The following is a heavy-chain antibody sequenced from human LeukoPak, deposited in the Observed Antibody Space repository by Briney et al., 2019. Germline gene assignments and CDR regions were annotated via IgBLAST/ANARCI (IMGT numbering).Heavy chain of an antibody. Sequence: SETLSLTCAVHGGSFSGYYWSWIRQPPGKGLEWIGEINHSGSTNYNPSLKSRVTISVDTSKNQFSLKLSSVTAADTAVYYCARDPRNRDSFDYWGQGTLVTVSS. CDR2: INHSGST. D-gene: IGHD3-16*02. V-gene: IGHV4-34*01. J-gene: IGHJ4*02. CDR1: GGSFSGYY. CDR3: ARDPRNRDSFDY.